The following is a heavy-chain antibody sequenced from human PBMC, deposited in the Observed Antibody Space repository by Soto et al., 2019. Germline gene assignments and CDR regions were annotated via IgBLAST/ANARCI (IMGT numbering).Heavy chain of an antibody. J-gene: IGHJ4*02. Sequence: GGSLRLSCAASEFTFSYYAMSWVRQTPGKGLEWVSGISASGDNTYSADSVKGRFTISRDNSKNTLYLQMNSLRAEDTAVYYCAKGTFYGNHLFDSWGQGTLVTVSS. D-gene: IGHD4-17*01. CDR1: EFTFSYYA. V-gene: IGHV3-23*01. CDR3: AKGTFYGNHLFDS. CDR2: ISASGDNT.